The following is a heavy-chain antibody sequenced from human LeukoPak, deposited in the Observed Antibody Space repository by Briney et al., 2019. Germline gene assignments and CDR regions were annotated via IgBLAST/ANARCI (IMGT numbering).Heavy chain of an antibody. CDR3: ARGPYTSGVYRLDY. CDR1: GFTFSSYW. D-gene: IGHD6-19*01. J-gene: IGHJ4*02. V-gene: IGHV3-74*01. Sequence: GGSLRLSCAASGFTFSSYWMHWVRQAPGEGLVWVSRIKTDGTTTNYADSVKGRFTVSRDNAKNTLYLQMNSLRAEDTAVYYCARGPYTSGVYRLDYWGQGTLVTVSS. CDR2: IKTDGTTT.